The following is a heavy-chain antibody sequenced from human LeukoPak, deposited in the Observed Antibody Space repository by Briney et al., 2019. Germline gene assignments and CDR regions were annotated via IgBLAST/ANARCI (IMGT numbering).Heavy chain of an antibody. V-gene: IGHV4-59*01. CDR2: IHYSGST. CDR3: ARGGGGIAATP. CDR1: GDSISGYY. Sequence: PSETLSLTCTVFGDSISGYYWSWIRQPPGKGLEWIGYIHYSGSTNYNPSLKSRVTISIDTSKKHFSLRLTSVTAADTAVYYCARGGGGIAATPWDQGTMVTVSS. D-gene: IGHD6-25*01. J-gene: IGHJ3*01.